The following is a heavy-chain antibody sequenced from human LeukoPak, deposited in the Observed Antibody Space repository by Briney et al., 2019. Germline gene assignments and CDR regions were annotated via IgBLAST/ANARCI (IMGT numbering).Heavy chain of an antibody. J-gene: IGHJ4*02. V-gene: IGHV1-8*03. D-gene: IGHD1-26*01. CDR3: ARDGPSGSGTDY. CDR2: MNPNSGNT. Sequence: ASVKVSCKASGYTFTSYDINWVRQATGQGLEWMGWMNPNSGNTGYAQKFQGRVTITRNTSISTAYMELSSLRSEDTAVYYCARDGPSGSGTDYWGQGTLVTVSS. CDR1: GYTFTSYD.